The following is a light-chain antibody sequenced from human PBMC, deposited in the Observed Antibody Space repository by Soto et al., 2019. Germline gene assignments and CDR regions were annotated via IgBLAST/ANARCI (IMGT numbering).Light chain of an antibody. CDR1: SSDVGGYDY. CDR3: SSYTTSSTRVV. J-gene: IGLJ2*01. CDR2: DVT. Sequence: QSVLTQPASVSGSPGQSITTSCTGTSSDVGGYDYVSWYQHHPGKAPKLIIYDVTYRPSGVSSRFSGSRSGNTASLTISGLQAEGEADYYCSSYTTSSTRVVFGGGTKLTVL. V-gene: IGLV2-14*03.